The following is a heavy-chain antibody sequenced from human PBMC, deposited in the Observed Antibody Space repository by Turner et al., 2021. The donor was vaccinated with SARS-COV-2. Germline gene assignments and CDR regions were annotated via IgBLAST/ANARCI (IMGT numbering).Heavy chain of an antibody. CDR1: GFTFDDYG. V-gene: IGHV3-9*01. CDR2: ISWNSGSI. J-gene: IGHJ5*02. D-gene: IGHD3-22*01. Sequence: EVQLVESGGGLVQHGRSLRLSCAASGFTFDDYGMHWVRQAPGKGLEWVSGISWNSGSIGYADSVKCRFTISRDNAKNSLYLQMNSLRAEDTALYYCAKDSSGYRSYNWFDPWGQGTLVTVSS. CDR3: AKDSSGYRSYNWFDP.